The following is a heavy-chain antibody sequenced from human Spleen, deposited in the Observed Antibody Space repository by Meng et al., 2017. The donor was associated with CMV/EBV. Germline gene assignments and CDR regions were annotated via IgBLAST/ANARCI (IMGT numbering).Heavy chain of an antibody. J-gene: IGHJ4*02. CDR2: ISNNGANT. D-gene: IGHD3-9*01. V-gene: IGHV3-23*01. CDR3: ARDLGGIVLWSVLTG. CDR1: GFAYA. Sequence: GGSLRLSCAASGFAYAMSWVRQAPGKGLEWVSTISNNGANTYYADSAKGRFTISRDNAKNTLYLQMNSLRVEDTAMYYCARDLGGIVLWSVLTGWGQGTLVTVSS.